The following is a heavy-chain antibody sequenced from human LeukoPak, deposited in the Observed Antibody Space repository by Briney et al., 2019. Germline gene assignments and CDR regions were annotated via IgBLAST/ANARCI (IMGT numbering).Heavy chain of an antibody. CDR2: IGNSGNTI. D-gene: IGHD3-16*01. V-gene: IGHV3-48*01. CDR3: ASSWGSAIDF. Sequence: GGSLRLSCAASGFIFSTYGMNWVRQAPGKGLEWISYIGNSGNTINYADSVKGRFTVSRDNAKNSVYLQMNSLRAEDTAVYYCASSWGSAIDFWGQGTLVTVSP. CDR1: GFIFSTYG. J-gene: IGHJ4*02.